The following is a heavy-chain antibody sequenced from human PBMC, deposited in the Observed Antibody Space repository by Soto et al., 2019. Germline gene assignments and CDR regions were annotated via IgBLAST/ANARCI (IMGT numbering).Heavy chain of an antibody. CDR1: GGSISSYY. V-gene: IGHV4-59*01. CDR2: IYYSGST. J-gene: IGHJ6*02. CDR3: ARDPMGKKYYYYGMDF. D-gene: IGHD7-27*01. Sequence: SETLSLTCTVSGGSISSYYWSWIRQPPGKGLEWIGYIYYSGSTNYNPSLKSRVTISVDTSKNQFSLKLSSVTAADTAVYYCARDPMGKKYYYYGMDFWGQGITVTVSS.